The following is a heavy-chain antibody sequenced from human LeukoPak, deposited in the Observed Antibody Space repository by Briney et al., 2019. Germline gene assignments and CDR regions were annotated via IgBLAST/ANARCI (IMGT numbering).Heavy chain of an antibody. CDR1: GYTFTSYG. CDR3: ARDLGAYCGGDCYSGISYY. CDR2: ISAYNGNT. J-gene: IGHJ4*02. Sequence: ASVKVSCKASGYTFTSYGISWVRQAPGQGLEWMGRISAYNGNTNYAQKLQGRVTMTTDTSTSTAYMELRSLRSDDTAVYYCARDLGAYCGGDCYSGISYYWGQGTLATVSP. D-gene: IGHD2-21*01. V-gene: IGHV1-18*01.